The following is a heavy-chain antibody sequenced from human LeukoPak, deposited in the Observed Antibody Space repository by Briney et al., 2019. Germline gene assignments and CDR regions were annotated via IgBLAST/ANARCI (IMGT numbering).Heavy chain of an antibody. V-gene: IGHV3-30*03. Sequence: PGGSLRLSCAASGFTFSSYGIHWVRQAPGKGLKWVAIISYDGSNKYYADSVKGRFTISGDNSKNTVYLQMNSLRAEDTAMYYCARRDDHNGRDYWGQGTLVTVSS. D-gene: IGHD5-24*01. CDR3: ARRDDHNGRDY. CDR2: ISYDGSNK. CDR1: GFTFSSYG. J-gene: IGHJ4*02.